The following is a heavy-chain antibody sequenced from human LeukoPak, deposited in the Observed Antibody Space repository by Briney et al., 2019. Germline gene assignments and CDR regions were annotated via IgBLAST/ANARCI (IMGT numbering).Heavy chain of an antibody. CDR1: GFTFSNAW. CDR3: TTDRRT. J-gene: IGHJ5*02. CDR2: IKSKTHGGTT. Sequence: GGSLRLSCAASGFTFSNAWMSWVRQAPGKGLEWVGRIKSKTHGGTTDYAAPVKGRFTISRDDSKNTLYLQMNSLKTEDTAVYYCTTDRRTWGQGTLVTVSS. V-gene: IGHV3-15*01.